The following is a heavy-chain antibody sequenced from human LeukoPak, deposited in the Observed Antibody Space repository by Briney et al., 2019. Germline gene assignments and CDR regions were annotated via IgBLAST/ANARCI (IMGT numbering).Heavy chain of an antibody. V-gene: IGHV1-69*13. CDR3: ARKGYSYGFYFDY. Sequence: ASVKVSCKASGGTFISYAISWVRQAPGQGLEWMGGIIPIFGTANYAQKFQGRVTITADESTSTAYMELSSLRSEDTAVYYCARKGYSYGFYFDYWGQGTLVTVSS. D-gene: IGHD5-18*01. CDR1: GGTFISYA. CDR2: IIPIFGTA. J-gene: IGHJ4*02.